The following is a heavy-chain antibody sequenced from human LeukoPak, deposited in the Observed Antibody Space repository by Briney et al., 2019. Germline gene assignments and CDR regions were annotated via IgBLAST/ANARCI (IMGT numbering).Heavy chain of an antibody. Sequence: QPGGSLRLSCAASEFSVGSNYMTWVRQAPGKGLEWVSLIYSGGSTYYADSVKGRFTISRDNSKNTLYLQMNSLRAEDTAVYYCARDLEVVVVAAPVAYWGQGTLVTVSS. CDR2: IYSGGST. V-gene: IGHV3-66*01. J-gene: IGHJ4*02. CDR1: EFSVGSNY. D-gene: IGHD2-15*01. CDR3: ARDLEVVVVAAPVAY.